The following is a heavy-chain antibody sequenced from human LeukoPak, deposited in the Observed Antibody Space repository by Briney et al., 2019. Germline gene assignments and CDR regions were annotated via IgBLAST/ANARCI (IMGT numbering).Heavy chain of an antibody. CDR1: GFTLSLYA. CDR3: AKSPWNGKFRAYFDY. CDR2: TSSSDSGT. V-gene: IGHV3-23*01. J-gene: IGHJ4*02. D-gene: IGHD1-1*01. Sequence: GGSLRLSCAASGFTLSLYAMSWVRQAPGKGLEWVSATSSSDSGTYYADSVRGRFTISRDNSKNTLYLQMNSLRAEDTAVYYCAKSPWNGKFRAYFDYWGQGTLVTVSS.